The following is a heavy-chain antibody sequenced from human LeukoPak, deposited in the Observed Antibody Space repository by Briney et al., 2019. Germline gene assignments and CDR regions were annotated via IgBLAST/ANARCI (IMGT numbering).Heavy chain of an antibody. D-gene: IGHD3-22*01. CDR1: GFTFSSYA. CDR3: AKVGTMIVVVITDFAC. V-gene: IGHV3-23*01. J-gene: IGHJ4*02. Sequence: GGSLRLSCAASGFTFSSYAMSWVRQAPGKGLEWVSAISGSGGSTYYADTVKGRFTISRDNSKNTLYLQMNSLRAEDTAVYYCAKVGTMIVVVITDFACWGQGTLVTVSS. CDR2: ISGSGGST.